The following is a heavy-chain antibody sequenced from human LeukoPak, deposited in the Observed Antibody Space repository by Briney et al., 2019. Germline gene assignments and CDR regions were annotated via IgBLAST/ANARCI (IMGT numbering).Heavy chain of an antibody. CDR2: IYYSGST. D-gene: IGHD2-21*01. CDR3: ASLLLAYCGGDCYHGVDP. V-gene: IGHV4-39*01. Sequence: SETLSLTCTVSGGSISSSSYYWGWIRQPPGKGLEWIGSIYYSGSTYYNPYLKCGITISVDTSKNQFSLKLSSVTAADTAVYYCASLLLAYCGGDCYHGVDPWGQGTLVTVSS. J-gene: IGHJ5*02. CDR1: GGSISSSSYY.